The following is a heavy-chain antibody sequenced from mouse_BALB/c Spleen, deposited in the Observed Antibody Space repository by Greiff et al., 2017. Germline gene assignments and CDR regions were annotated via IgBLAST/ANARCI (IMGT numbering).Heavy chain of an antibody. J-gene: IGHJ3*01. CDR3: ARGIAY. CDR2: ISSGSSTI. Sequence: EVQRVESGGGLVKPGGSRKLSCAASGFTFSSFGMHWVRQAPEKGLEWVAYISSGSSTIYYADTVKGRFTISRDNPKNNLFLQMNSLRSEDTTMYYCARGIAYWGQGTLVTVSA. CDR1: GFTFSSFG. V-gene: IGHV5-17*02.